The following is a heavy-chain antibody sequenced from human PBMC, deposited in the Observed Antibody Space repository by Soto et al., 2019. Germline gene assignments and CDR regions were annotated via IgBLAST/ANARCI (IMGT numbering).Heavy chain of an antibody. D-gene: IGHD3-10*01. CDR3: AREGLGAMFRVVTIFPTDY. J-gene: IGHJ4*02. Sequence: QVQLVQSGAEVKKPGASVKVSCKASGYTFTSYAMHWVRQAPGQRLEWMGWINAGNGNTKYSQKYRGRVTITRDTSGSTAYMELSSLRSEETAVYYCAREGLGAMFRVVTIFPTDYWGQGTLVTVSS. CDR2: INAGNGNT. V-gene: IGHV1-3*01. CDR1: GYTFTSYA.